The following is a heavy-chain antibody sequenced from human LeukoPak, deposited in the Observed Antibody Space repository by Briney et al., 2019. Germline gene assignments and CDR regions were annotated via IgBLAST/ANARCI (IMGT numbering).Heavy chain of an antibody. Sequence: RGSLRLSRAVSGFIFTDYTMSWVPQAPRKRLERVSVIIGSSGSTFYADSVKGRFTISRENSKNTLYLQMKSLRAEDTAVYYCAKGGYDYVEMGCFDYWGQGTLVTVSS. CDR1: GFIFTDYT. CDR3: AKGGYDYVEMGCFDY. CDR2: IIGSSGST. V-gene: IGHV3-23*01. D-gene: IGHD5-12*01. J-gene: IGHJ4*02.